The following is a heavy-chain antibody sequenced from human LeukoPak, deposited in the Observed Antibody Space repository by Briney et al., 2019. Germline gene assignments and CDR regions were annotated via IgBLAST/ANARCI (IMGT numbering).Heavy chain of an antibody. CDR3: ARGDGYGMDY. J-gene: IGHJ4*02. Sequence: AGGSLRLSCAASGFTFSSYWMHWARQAPGKGLVWVSSIKSDGSAISPADSVKGRFTISRDHAKNPLYSQMNSLSAEDMAVYYCARGDGYGMDYWGQGTRVTASS. V-gene: IGHV3-74*01. D-gene: IGHD5-24*01. CDR1: GFTFSSYW. CDR2: IKSDGSAI.